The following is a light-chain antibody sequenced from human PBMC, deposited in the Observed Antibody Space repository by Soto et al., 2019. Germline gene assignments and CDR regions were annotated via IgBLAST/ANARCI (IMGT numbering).Light chain of an antibody. J-gene: IGKJ1*01. V-gene: IGKV1-8*01. CDR3: QRYGSSLT. CDR1: QGINSY. CDR2: GAS. Sequence: AIMLTQSRSALSASPGDRVTITCRASQGINSYLAWYQQKPGKAPKLLIFGASTLQSGVPSRCSGSGSWTEFTLTIITRLDHEFFAEYYRQRYGSSLTFGQGTKVDIK.